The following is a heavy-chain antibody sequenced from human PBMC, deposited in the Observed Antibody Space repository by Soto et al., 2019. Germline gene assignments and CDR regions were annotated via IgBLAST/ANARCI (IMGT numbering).Heavy chain of an antibody. J-gene: IGHJ4*02. D-gene: IGHD4-17*01. V-gene: IGHV3-21*02. CDR3: ARGRYGDFAPFDF. CDR1: GFTFSTYS. Sequence: EVQLVESGGGLVKPGVSLRLSCAASGFTFSTYSMNWVRQAPGKGLEWVSSVSSSGSYIYYADSVKGRFTISRDNAKDSLYLQMNSLRAKDTAVYYCARGRYGDFAPFDFWGQGTLVTVSS. CDR2: VSSSGSYI.